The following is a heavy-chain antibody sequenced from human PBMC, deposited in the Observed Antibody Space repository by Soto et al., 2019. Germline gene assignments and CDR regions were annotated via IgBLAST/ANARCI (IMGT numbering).Heavy chain of an antibody. J-gene: IGHJ4*02. CDR3: AGADFDH. Sequence: QVQLQESGPGLVKPSGTLSLTCAVSGGSISSSNWWNWVRQPPGKGLEWIGEIYPSGSTNHNPSRTSRMPISLDSSTTQFSLKLNAVTAADTAVYCCAGADFDHWGQGTLVTVSS. D-gene: IGHD4-17*01. CDR1: GGSISSSNW. CDR2: IYPSGST. V-gene: IGHV4-4*01.